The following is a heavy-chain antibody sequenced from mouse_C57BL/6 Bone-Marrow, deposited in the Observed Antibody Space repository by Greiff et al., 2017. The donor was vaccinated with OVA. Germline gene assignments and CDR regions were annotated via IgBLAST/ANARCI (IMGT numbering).Heavy chain of an antibody. Sequence: EVKVEESGGGLVKPGGSLKLSCAASGFTFSDYGMHWVRQAPEKGLEWVAYISSGSSTIYYADTVKGRFTISRDNAKNTLFLQMTSLRSEDTAMYYCARNYGSSPYWYFDVWGTGTTVTVSS. CDR3: ARNYGSSPYWYFDV. V-gene: IGHV5-17*01. J-gene: IGHJ1*03. CDR2: ISSGSSTI. CDR1: GFTFSDYG. D-gene: IGHD1-1*01.